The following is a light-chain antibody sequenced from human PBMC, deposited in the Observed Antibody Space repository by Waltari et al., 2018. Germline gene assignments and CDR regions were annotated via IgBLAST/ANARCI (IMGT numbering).Light chain of an antibody. V-gene: IGLV2-11*01. J-gene: IGLJ2*01. CDR3: FSYAGWYTL. Sequence: QSALTQPRPVSGSPGQSVTISCTGTSSAIGPYHFFSWYQQHPGKAPKLMIYDVTERPSGVPDRFFASKSGNTASLTISGLQPEDEADYYCFSYAGWYTLLGGGTKLTVL. CDR2: DVT. CDR1: SSAIGPYHF.